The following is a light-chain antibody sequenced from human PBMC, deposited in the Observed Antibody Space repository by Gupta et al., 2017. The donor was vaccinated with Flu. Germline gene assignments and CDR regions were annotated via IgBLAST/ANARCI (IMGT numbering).Light chain of an antibody. CDR3: CSYAGSSTLV. CDR1: SSDVGSYNL. Sequence: SALTQPASVSGSPGQSITISCTGTSSDVGSYNLVSWYQQHPGKAPKLMIYEGTKRPSSVSNRFSGSKAGNKASLTISGLQAEDEADYYCCSYAGSSTLVFGGGTKLTVL. J-gene: IGLJ2*01. CDR2: EGT. V-gene: IGLV2-23*01.